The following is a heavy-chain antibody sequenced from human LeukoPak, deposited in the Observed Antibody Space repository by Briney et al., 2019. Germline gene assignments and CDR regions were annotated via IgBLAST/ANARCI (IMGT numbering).Heavy chain of an antibody. CDR1: GFTFCNAW. D-gene: IGHD1-26*01. CDR3: TTPLYIVGATCDY. J-gene: IGHJ4*02. Sequence: GGSLRLSCAASGFTFCNAWMIWVRQAPGKGLEWVGRIKSKTDGGTTDYAAPVKGRFTISRGDTKNTLYLQMNSLKTEDTAVYYCTTPLYIVGATCDYWGQGTLVTVSS. CDR2: IKSKTDGGTT. V-gene: IGHV3-15*01.